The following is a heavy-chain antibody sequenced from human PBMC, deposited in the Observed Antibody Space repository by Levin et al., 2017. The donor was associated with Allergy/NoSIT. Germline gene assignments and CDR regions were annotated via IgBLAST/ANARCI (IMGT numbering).Heavy chain of an antibody. Sequence: GGSLRLSCAASGFTFSNAWMSWVRQAPGKGLEWVGRIKSKTDGGTTDYAAPVKGRFTISRDDSKNTLYLQMNSLKTEDTAVYYCTTGYYYDSSGYYYSQFDYWGQGTLVTVSS. V-gene: IGHV3-15*01. CDR2: IKSKTDGGTT. CDR1: GFTFSNAW. D-gene: IGHD3-22*01. J-gene: IGHJ4*02. CDR3: TTGYYYDSSGYYYSQFDY.